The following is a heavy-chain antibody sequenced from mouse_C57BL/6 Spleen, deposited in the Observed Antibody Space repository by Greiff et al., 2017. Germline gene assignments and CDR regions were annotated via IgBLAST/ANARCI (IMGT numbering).Heavy chain of an antibody. CDR3: ARGGSNYPYYAMDY. CDR2: IYPRSGNT. D-gene: IGHD2-5*01. Sequence: QVQLQQSGAELARPGASVKLSCKASGYTFTSYGISWVKQRTGQGLEWIGEIYPRSGNTYYNEKFKGKATLTADKSSSTAYMELRSLTSEDSAVYFCARGGSNYPYYAMDYWGQGTSVTVSS. V-gene: IGHV1-81*01. J-gene: IGHJ4*01. CDR1: GYTFTSYG.